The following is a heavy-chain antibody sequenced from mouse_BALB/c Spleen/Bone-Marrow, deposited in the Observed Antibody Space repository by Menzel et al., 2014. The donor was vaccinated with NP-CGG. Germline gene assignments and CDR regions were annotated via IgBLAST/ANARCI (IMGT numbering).Heavy chain of an antibody. CDR2: ISGYYGDT. CDR3: ARSGKVQNAMAY. J-gene: IGHJ4*01. CDR1: GYTFTYHA. D-gene: IGHD2-14*01. Sequence: VQLQESGAKLVKPGVSVKISCKGSGYTFTYHAIHWVKRRHAKSLEWIGVISGYYGDTIYNQKFKGKATMTVDKSSSTAYMELTSLTSEDSAIYYCARSGKVQNAMAYWGQGTSVTVSS. V-gene: IGHV1S137*01.